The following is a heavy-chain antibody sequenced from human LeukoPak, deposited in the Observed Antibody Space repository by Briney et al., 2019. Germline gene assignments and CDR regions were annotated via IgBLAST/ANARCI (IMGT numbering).Heavy chain of an antibody. CDR1: GFTFNNYS. D-gene: IGHD6-6*01. CDR3: AREITSIAALTPLDY. CDR2: ISSSSTYI. J-gene: IGHJ4*02. V-gene: IGHV3-21*01. Sequence: GGSLRLSCAASGFTFNNYSMNWVRQAAGKGLEWVSSISSSSTYIYYADSVKGRFTISRDNAKNSLYLQMNSLRAEDTAVYYCAREITSIAALTPLDYWGQGTLVTVSS.